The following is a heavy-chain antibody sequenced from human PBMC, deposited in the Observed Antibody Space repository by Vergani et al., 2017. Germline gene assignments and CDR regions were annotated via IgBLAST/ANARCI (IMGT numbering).Heavy chain of an antibody. CDR3: GRVADFYGLGSHLLDL. CDR2: MYHSGST. V-gene: IGHV4-61*08. D-gene: IGHD3-10*01. J-gene: IGHJ5*02. Sequence: QVQLQESGPGLVKPSQTLSLTCSVSGDPISSGVYYWNWIRQPPGKELEWIGYMYHSGSTNYNPSLETRVTISGDTSKNQFSMKLNSVTAADTAVYYCGRVADFYGLGSHLLDLWGQGILVTVSS. CDR1: GDPISSGVYY.